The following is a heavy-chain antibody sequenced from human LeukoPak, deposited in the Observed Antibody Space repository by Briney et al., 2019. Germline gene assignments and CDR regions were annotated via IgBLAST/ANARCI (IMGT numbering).Heavy chain of an antibody. CDR2: IRSKANSYAT. V-gene: IGHV3-73*01. CDR1: GFTFSGSA. J-gene: IGHJ6*03. D-gene: IGHD3-10*01. Sequence: AGGSLRLSCAASGFTFSGSAMHWVRQASGKGLEWVGRIRSKANSYATAYAASVKGRFTISRDDSKNTAYLQMNSLKTEDTAVYYCTSELGYYGSGNYYYYMDVWGKGTTVTVSS. CDR3: TSELGYYGSGNYYYYMDV.